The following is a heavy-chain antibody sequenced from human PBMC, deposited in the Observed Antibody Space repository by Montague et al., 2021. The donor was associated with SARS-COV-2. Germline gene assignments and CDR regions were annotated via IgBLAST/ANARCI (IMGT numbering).Heavy chain of an antibody. CDR1: GFSLSTSGMC. J-gene: IGHJ3*02. D-gene: IGHD4-17*01. V-gene: IGHV2-70*11. Sequence: VKPTQTLTLTCTFSGFSLSTSGMCVGWIRQPPGKALEWLARIDWDDDKYYSTSLKTRLTISKDTSKNQVVLTMTNMDPVDTATYYCARILATVNAFDIWGQGTMVTVSS. CDR2: IDWDDDK. CDR3: ARILATVNAFDI.